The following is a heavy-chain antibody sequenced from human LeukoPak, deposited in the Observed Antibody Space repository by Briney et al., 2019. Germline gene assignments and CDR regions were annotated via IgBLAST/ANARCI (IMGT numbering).Heavy chain of an antibody. D-gene: IGHD5-24*01. CDR1: GFTFSSYG. CDR2: ISYDGSNK. CDR3: AKDRIEMATTFDY. Sequence: GRSLRLSCAAYGFTFSSYGMHWVRQAPGKGLEWVAVISYDGSNKYYADSVKGRFTISRDNSKNTLYLQMNSLRAEDTAVYYCAKDRIEMATTFDYWGQGTLVTVSS. V-gene: IGHV3-30*18. J-gene: IGHJ4*02.